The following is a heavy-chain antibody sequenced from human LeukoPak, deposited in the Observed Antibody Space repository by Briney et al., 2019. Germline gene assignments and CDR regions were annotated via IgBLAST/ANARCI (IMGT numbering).Heavy chain of an antibody. CDR1: GYTFTSYG. CDR3: ARFESGYFRAAYYYFDY. V-gene: IGHV1-18*01. Sequence: GASVKVSCKASGYTFTSYGISWVRQAPGQGLEWMGWISAYNGNTNYAQKLQGRVTMTTDTSTSTAYMELRSLRSDDTAVYYCARFESGYFRAAYYYFDYWGQGTLVTVSS. J-gene: IGHJ4*02. D-gene: IGHD3-3*01. CDR2: ISAYNGNT.